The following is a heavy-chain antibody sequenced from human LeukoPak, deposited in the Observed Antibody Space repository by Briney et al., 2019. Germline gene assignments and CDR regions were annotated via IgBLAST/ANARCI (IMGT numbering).Heavy chain of an antibody. CDR1: GDSVSSNSAA. CDR2: TYYRSKWYN. D-gene: IGHD2-15*01. J-gene: IGHJ4*02. V-gene: IGHV6-1*01. Sequence: SQTLSLTCAISGDSVSSNSAAWNRIRQSPSRGLEWLGRTYYRSKWYNDYAVSVKSRITINPDTSKNQFSLQLNSVTPEDTAVYYCARARKYCSGGSCYSSRFDYWGQGTLVTVSS. CDR3: ARARKYCSGGSCYSSRFDY.